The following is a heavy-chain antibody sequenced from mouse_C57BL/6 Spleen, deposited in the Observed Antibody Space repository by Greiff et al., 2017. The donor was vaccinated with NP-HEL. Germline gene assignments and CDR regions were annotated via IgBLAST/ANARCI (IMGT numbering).Heavy chain of an antibody. CDR3: GFSPMYYEYDGGFDY. CDR1: GYTFTSYT. J-gene: IGHJ2*01. Sequence: QVQLQQSGAELARPGASVKMSCKASGYTFTSYTMHWVKQRPGQGLEWIGYINPSSGYTNYIQKFKDKATLTADKYSSTAYMQLSSLTSEDSAVYYCGFSPMYYEYDGGFDYWGQGTTLTVSS. V-gene: IGHV1-4*01. D-gene: IGHD2-4*01. CDR2: INPSSGYT.